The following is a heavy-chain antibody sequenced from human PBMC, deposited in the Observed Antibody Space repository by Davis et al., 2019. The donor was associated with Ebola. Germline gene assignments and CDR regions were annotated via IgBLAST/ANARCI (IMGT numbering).Heavy chain of an antibody. D-gene: IGHD4-11*01. CDR3: AKDRSNFGYGLDV. CDR1: GFTFTTST. J-gene: IGHJ6*02. V-gene: IGHV3-30*18. Sequence: GESLKISCVASGFTFTTSTMHWVRQAPGKGLEWVALISSDGSKEYYADSVEGRFTISKDNSKNTLYLHMNALTAEDTALYYCAKDRSNFGYGLDVWGPGTTVTVSS. CDR2: ISSDGSKE.